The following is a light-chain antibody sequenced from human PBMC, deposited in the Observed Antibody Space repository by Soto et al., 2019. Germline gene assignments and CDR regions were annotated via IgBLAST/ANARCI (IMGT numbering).Light chain of an antibody. CDR1: RNINRK. Sequence: EIGMTQSPATLSVSPGERATLSCRASRNINRKLAWYQQKPGQAPRLLISGASTRATGIPARFSGSGSGTEFTRTSSSLQSEDVAVYYCQQYYDYPPLIVGGGTQVEIK. CDR2: GAS. CDR3: QQYYDYPPLI. V-gene: IGKV3-15*01. J-gene: IGKJ4*01.